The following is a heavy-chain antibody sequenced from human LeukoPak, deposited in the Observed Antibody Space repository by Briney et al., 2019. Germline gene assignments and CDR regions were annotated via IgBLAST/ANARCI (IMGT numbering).Heavy chain of an antibody. V-gene: IGHV4-34*01. Sequence: PSETLSLTCAVYGGSFSGYYWSWIRQPPGKGLEWIGEINHSGSTNYNPSLKSRVTISVDTSKNQFSLKLSSVTAADTAVYYCAGFSDYGDSRAYWGQGTLVTVSS. D-gene: IGHD4-17*01. J-gene: IGHJ4*02. CDR2: INHSGST. CDR1: GGSFSGYY. CDR3: AGFSDYGDSRAY.